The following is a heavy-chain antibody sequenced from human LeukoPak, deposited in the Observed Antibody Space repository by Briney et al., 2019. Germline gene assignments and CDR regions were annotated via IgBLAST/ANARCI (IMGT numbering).Heavy chain of an antibody. V-gene: IGHV1-69*13. Sequence: SVKVSCKASGGTFSSYAISWVRQAPGQGLEWMGGIIPIFGTANYAQKFQGRVTITADESTSTAYMELSSLRSEDTAVYYCARDVIVGATLEYGRFDYWGQGTLVTVSS. D-gene: IGHD1-26*01. CDR2: IIPIFGTA. CDR1: GGTFSSYA. J-gene: IGHJ4*02. CDR3: ARDVIVGATLEYGRFDY.